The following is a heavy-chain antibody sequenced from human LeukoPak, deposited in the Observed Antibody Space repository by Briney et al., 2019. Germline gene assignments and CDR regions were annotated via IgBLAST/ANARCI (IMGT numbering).Heavy chain of an antibody. Sequence: ASVKVSCKASGDTFSSYGISWVRQAPGQGLEWMGGIIPLFGTVNYAQKFQGRVTITADESTNTAHMELSSLRSEDTAVYYCAGGLSDYGYYYHYYGMDVWGQGTTVTVSS. CDR1: GDTFSSYG. J-gene: IGHJ6*02. CDR3: AGGLSDYGYYYHYYGMDV. V-gene: IGHV1-69*13. D-gene: IGHD4-17*01. CDR2: IIPLFGTV.